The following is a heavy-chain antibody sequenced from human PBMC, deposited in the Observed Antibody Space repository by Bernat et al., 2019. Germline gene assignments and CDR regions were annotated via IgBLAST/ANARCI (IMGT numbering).Heavy chain of an antibody. CDR2: ISGYNGDT. CDR3: ARDPSNTSGWYAYFDS. D-gene: IGHD6-19*01. J-gene: IGHJ4*02. Sequence: QVQLVQSRTEVKKPGASVRVSCKTSGYTFTHHGIGWVRQAPGQGLEWLGWISGYNGDTIYAQRLQGRVTMTTYTPTNTAYMELTSLRPDDTAVYYCARDPSNTSGWYAYFDSWGQGTLVTVSS. CDR1: GYTFTHHG. V-gene: IGHV1-18*01.